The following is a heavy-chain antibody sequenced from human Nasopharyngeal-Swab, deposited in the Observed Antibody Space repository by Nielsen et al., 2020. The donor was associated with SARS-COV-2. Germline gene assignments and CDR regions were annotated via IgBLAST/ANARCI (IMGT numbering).Heavy chain of an antibody. D-gene: IGHD1-26*01. Sequence: SETLSLTCTVSGGSFSSDRSYWSWIRQPPGRGLEWIVYVYYNGFSNHNPSPKNRVTTSVDTSKNQFSLKLNSVTAADTAVYYCARGRVSSLQLDSWGQGTLVTVSS. CDR3: ARGRVSSLQLDS. J-gene: IGHJ4*02. V-gene: IGHV4-61*01. CDR2: VYYNGFS. CDR1: GGSFSSDRSY.